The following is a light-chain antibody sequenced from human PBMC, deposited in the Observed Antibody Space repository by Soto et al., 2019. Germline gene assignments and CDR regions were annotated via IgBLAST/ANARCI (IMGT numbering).Light chain of an antibody. CDR3: QHCVPYWP. V-gene: IGKV1-5*01. Sequence: DIQMTQSPSTLSASLGDIVTITCRASRNIERLLSWYQQKPGKAPRLLIYDASTLKTGVPSRFSGGGSVTEFYITIISLHTYHNANYCCQHCVPYWPFG. CDR2: DAS. J-gene: IGKJ1*01. CDR1: RNIERL.